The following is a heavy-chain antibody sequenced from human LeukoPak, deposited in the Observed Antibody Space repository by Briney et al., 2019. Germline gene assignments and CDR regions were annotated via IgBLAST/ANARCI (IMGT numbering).Heavy chain of an antibody. CDR2: ISAYNGNT. D-gene: IGHD5-18*01. Sequence: ASVKVSCKASGYTFTSYGISWVRQAPGQGLEWMGWISAYNGNTNYAQKLQGRVTMTTDTSTNTAYMELRSLRSDDTAVYYCARFTARGVLFDYWGQGTLVTVSS. CDR3: ARFTARGVLFDY. CDR1: GYTFTSYG. V-gene: IGHV1-18*01. J-gene: IGHJ4*02.